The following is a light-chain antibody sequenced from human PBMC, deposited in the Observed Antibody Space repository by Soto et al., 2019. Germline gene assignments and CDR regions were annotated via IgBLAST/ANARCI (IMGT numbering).Light chain of an antibody. CDR2: ADS. CDR3: QQRYNWPIT. Sequence: VMTQCPYTLSASPGERVSLSWRASQSVNHNLAWYQQKPVQAPRLLIYADSNRATGIPARFSGSGSGTDFNLTISSLETEDFSVYYCQQRYNWPITFGQGTRLEIK. J-gene: IGKJ5*01. V-gene: IGKV3-11*01. CDR1: QSVNHN.